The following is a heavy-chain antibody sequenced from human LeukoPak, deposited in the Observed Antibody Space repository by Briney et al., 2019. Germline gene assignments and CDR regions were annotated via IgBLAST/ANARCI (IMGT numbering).Heavy chain of an antibody. Sequence: QPGGSLRLSCAASGFTFSSYSMNWVRQAPGKGLEWVSAISGSGGSTYYADSVKGRFTISRDNSKNTLYLQMNSLRAEDTAVYYCAKESSKYNWNDGGIDYWGQGTLVTVSS. V-gene: IGHV3-23*01. J-gene: IGHJ4*02. D-gene: IGHD1-20*01. CDR3: AKESSKYNWNDGGIDY. CDR2: ISGSGGST. CDR1: GFTFSSYS.